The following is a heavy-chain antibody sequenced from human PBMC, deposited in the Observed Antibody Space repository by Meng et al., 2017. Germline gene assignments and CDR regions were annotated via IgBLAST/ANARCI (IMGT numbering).Heavy chain of an antibody. CDR2: INSDGSST. CDR1: GFTFSSYW. V-gene: IGHV3-74*01. J-gene: IGHJ6*02. D-gene: IGHD3-22*01. CDR3: ARTYYYDSSGYYYYGMDV. Sequence: GGSLRLSCAASGFTFSSYWMHWVRQAPGKGLVWVSRINSDGSSTSYADSVKGRFTISRDNAKNTLYLQMNSLRAEDTAVYYCARTYYYDSSGYYYYGMDVWGQGTMVTVSS.